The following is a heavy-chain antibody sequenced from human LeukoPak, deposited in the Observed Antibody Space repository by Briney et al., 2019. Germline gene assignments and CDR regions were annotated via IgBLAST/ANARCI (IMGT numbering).Heavy chain of an antibody. V-gene: IGHV3-11*01. J-gene: IGHJ6*02. CDR3: ARQNWRFLNGMDV. Sequence: GGSLRLSCVASGFTFSDYYMTWIRQAPGKGLEWVSSISNTGRTIYYADSVKGRFTVSRDDAKKSLYLQMNSLRAEDTAVFYCARQNWRFLNGMDVWGQGTPVTVSS. CDR1: GFTFSDYY. D-gene: IGHD3-3*01. CDR2: ISNTGRTI.